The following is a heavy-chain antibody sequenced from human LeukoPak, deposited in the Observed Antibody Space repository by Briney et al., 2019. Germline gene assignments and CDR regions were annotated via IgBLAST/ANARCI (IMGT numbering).Heavy chain of an antibody. CDR3: ARVSGRRYPDF. D-gene: IGHD2-8*01. Sequence: PGGSLRLSCAAPGFTFSSYEMNWVRQAPGKGLEWVSFISSSGSTIYYADSVKGRFTISRDSAKNSLYLLMNSLRAEDTAVYYCARVSGRRYPDFWGQGTLVTVSS. J-gene: IGHJ4*02. V-gene: IGHV3-48*03. CDR2: ISSSGSTI. CDR1: GFTFSSYE.